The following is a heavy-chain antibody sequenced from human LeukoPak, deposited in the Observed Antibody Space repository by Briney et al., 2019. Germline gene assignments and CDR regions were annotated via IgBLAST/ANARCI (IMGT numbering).Heavy chain of an antibody. Sequence: GESLKISCEGSGYRFTTYWIGWVRQMPGKGLEWMGVIYPGDSDTTYSPSFQGQVTISADKSSNTAYLQWSSLKASDTATYYCARRAYYNYGLDVWGQGTTVTVSS. CDR2: IYPGDSDT. CDR1: GYRFTTYW. V-gene: IGHV5-51*01. CDR3: ARRAYYNYGLDV. J-gene: IGHJ6*02.